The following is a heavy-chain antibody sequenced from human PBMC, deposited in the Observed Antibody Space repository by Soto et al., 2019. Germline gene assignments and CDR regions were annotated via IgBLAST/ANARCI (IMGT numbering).Heavy chain of an antibody. J-gene: IGHJ5*02. Sequence: PGGSLRLSCAASGFTFSSYAMSWVRHAPGKGLEWVSAISGIGGSTYYADSVKGRFTISRDNSKNTLYLQMNSLRAEDTAVYYCAKDRLGSGWYIPSFDNWGQVNLVTVXS. V-gene: IGHV3-23*01. CDR3: AKDRLGSGWYIPSFDN. D-gene: IGHD6-19*01. CDR2: ISGIGGST. CDR1: GFTFSSYA.